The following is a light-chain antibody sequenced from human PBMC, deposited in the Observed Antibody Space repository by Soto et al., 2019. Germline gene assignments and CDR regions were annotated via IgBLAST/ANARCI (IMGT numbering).Light chain of an antibody. Sequence: DIVMTQSPVTLSVSPGERATLSCRASQSVGSTLAWYQQKPGQAPRLPIHGASTRATGIPARFSGSGSGTEFTLTISSLQSEDFAVYYCQQYNKWPLYTFGPGTKLEIK. J-gene: IGKJ2*01. V-gene: IGKV3-15*01. CDR3: QQYNKWPLYT. CDR1: QSVGST. CDR2: GAS.